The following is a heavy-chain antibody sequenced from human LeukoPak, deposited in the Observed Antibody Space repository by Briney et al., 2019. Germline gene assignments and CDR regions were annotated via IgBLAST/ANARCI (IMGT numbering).Heavy chain of an antibody. V-gene: IGHV3-30-3*01. D-gene: IGHD2-15*01. CDR2: ISYDGSNK. CDR3: ASAWWGDYFYY. CDR1: GFTFSSYA. Sequence: GGSLRLSCAASGFTFSSYAMHWVRQAPGKGLEWVAVISYDGSNKYYADSVKGRFTISRDNSKNTLYLQMNSLRAEDTAVYYCASAWWGDYFYYWGQGTLVTVSS. J-gene: IGHJ4*02.